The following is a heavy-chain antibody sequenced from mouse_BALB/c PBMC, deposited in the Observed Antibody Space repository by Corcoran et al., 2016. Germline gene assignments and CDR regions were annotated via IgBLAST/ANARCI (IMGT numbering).Heavy chain of an antibody. Sequence: EVQLQQSGPELVKPGASVKMSCKASGYTFTSYVMHWVRQKPGQGLEWIGYINPYNDGTKYNEKFKGKATLTSDKSSSTAYMELSSLTSEDSAVYYCARREAYGNYLFDYWGQGTTLTVSS. CDR1: GYTFTSYV. V-gene: IGHV1S136*01. J-gene: IGHJ2*01. CDR2: INPYNDGT. D-gene: IGHD2-1*01. CDR3: ARREAYGNYLFDY.